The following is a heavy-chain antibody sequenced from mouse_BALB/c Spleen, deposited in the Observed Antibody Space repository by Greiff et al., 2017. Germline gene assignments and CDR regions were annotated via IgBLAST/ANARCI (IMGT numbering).Heavy chain of an antibody. J-gene: IGHJ4*01. CDR2: ISSGGSYT. Sequence: EVMLVESGGGLVKPGGSLKLSCAASGFTFSSYAMSWVRQSPEKRLEWVAEISSGGSYTYYPDTVTGRFTISRDNAKNTLYLEMSSLRSEDTAMYYCARRDYDYDGGDAMDYWGQGTSVTVSS. D-gene: IGHD2-4*01. V-gene: IGHV5-9-4*01. CDR3: ARRDYDYDGGDAMDY. CDR1: GFTFSSYA.